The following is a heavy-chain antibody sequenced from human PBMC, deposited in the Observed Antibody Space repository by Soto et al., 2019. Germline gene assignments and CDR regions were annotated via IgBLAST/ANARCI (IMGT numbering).Heavy chain of an antibody. J-gene: IGHJ4*02. CDR2: IYYNGNT. V-gene: IGHV4-59*11. CDR1: GGSISNHY. D-gene: IGHD7-27*01. CDR3: TGANWYYEY. Sequence: PSETLSLTCTVSGGSISNHYWSWIRQPPGKGLEWIGYIYYNGNTNYNPPLKSRVTMSVDTSKNQISLKLSSVTAADTAVYYCTGANWYYEYWGKGTLVTVS.